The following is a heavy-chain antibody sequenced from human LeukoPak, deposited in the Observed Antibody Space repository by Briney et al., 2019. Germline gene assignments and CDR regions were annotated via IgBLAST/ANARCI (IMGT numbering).Heavy chain of an antibody. J-gene: IGHJ5*02. D-gene: IGHD3-10*01. CDR1: GGSISSGGYS. CDR2: IYHSGST. Sequence: SETLSLTCAVSGGSISSGGYSWSWIRQPPGKGLEWIGYIYHSGSTYHNPSLKSRVTMSVDGSKNQFSLNLSSVTAADTAVYYCARSYYYGSGSYGPPNWFDPWGQGTLVTVSS. CDR3: ARSYYYGSGSYGPPNWFDP. V-gene: IGHV4-30-2*01.